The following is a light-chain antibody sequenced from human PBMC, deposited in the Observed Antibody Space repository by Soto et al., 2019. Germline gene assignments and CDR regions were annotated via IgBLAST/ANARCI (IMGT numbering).Light chain of an antibody. CDR2: EVS. V-gene: IGLV2-14*01. CDR1: SSDVGYYNY. CDR3: SSYTRSSTCV. Sequence: QSVLTQPASVSGSPGQSITISRTGTSSDVGYYNYVSWYQQHPGKAPNLMIYEVSGRPSGVSNRFSGSKSGNTASLTISGLQAEDEADYYCSSYTRSSTCVFGTGTKGTVL. J-gene: IGLJ1*01.